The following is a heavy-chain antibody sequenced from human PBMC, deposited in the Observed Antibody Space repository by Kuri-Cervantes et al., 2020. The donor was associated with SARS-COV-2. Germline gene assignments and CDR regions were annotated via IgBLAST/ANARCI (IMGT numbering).Heavy chain of an antibody. CDR3: ARVLPEPAAAFDY. J-gene: IGHJ4*02. Sequence: GGSLRLSCAASGFTFSSYSMNWVRQAPGKGLEWVAVISYDGSNKYYADSVKGRFTISRDNAKNSLYLQMNSLRAEDTAVYYCARVLPEPAAAFDYWGQGTLVTVSS. CDR1: GFTFSSYS. D-gene: IGHD6-13*01. V-gene: IGHV3-30*03. CDR2: ISYDGSNK.